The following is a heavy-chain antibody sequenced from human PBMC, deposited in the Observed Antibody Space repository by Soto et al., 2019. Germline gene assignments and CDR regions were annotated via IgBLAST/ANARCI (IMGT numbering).Heavy chain of an antibody. CDR1: GGAFTSPA. Sequence: PVKLSCPSSGGAFTSPAINWLLQAPGQGFQWMGGIIPIFGTSNSAQKFQDRLTISADTSTGTAYLELRSLQSEDTAIYYCAIARQDGLTWSYYFDGWGTGARVTV. D-gene: IGHD2-8*02. CDR3: AIARQDGLTWSYYFDG. CDR2: IIPIFGTS. J-gene: IGHJ4*02. V-gene: IGHV1-69*06.